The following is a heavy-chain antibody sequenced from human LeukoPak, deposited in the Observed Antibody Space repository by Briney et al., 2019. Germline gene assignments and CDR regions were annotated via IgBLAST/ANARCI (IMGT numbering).Heavy chain of an antibody. Sequence: PGGSLRLSCAASGFTFSSYGMHWVRQAPGKGLEWVAFIRYDGSNKYYADSVKGRFTISRDNSKNTLYLQMNSLRAEDTAVYYCAKDLNFGRPSFTRNWGSGFDYWGQGTLVTVSS. CDR3: AKDLNFGRPSFTRNWGSGFDY. D-gene: IGHD7-27*01. CDR2: IRYDGSNK. J-gene: IGHJ4*02. V-gene: IGHV3-30*02. CDR1: GFTFSSYG.